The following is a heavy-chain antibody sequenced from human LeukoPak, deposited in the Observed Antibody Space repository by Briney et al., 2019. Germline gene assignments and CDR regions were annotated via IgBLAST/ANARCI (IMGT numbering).Heavy chain of an antibody. V-gene: IGHV4-59*12. CDR1: GGSISSYY. D-gene: IGHD6-13*01. J-gene: IGHJ4*02. CDR3: ARSIAAAGTSPLTFDY. CDR2: IYYSGST. Sequence: SETLSLTCTVSGGSISSYYWSWIRQPPGKGLEWIGYIYYSGSTNYNPSLKSRVTISVDTSKNQFSLKLSSVTAADTAVYYCARSIAAAGTSPLTFDYWGQGTLVTVSS.